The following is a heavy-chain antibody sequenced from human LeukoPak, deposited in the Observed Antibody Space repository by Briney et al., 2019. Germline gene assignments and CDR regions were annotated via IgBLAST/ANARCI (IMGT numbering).Heavy chain of an antibody. J-gene: IGHJ4*02. CDR1: GFTFSSYS. CDR3: ARGSSGIAVAGPDY. D-gene: IGHD6-19*01. V-gene: IGHV3-21*01. CDR2: ISSSSYI. Sequence: GGSLRLSCAASGFTFSSYSMNWVRQAPGKGLEWVSSISSSSYIYYADSVKGRFTISRDNAKNSLYLQMNSLRAEDTAVYYCARGSSGIAVAGPDYWGQGTLVTVSS.